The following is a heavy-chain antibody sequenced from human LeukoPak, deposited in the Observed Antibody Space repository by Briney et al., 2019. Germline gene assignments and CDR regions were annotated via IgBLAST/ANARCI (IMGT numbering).Heavy chain of an antibody. V-gene: IGHV3-66*02. J-gene: IGHJ4*02. CDR2: IYSGGDT. Sequence: PGGSLRLSCAASGFTVSSDYMSWVRRAPRKGLEWVSIIYSGGDTYYADSVKGRFTISRDNSKNTLYLQMNSLRAEDTAVYYCARDRYSTIFGGWGQGTLVTVSS. D-gene: IGHD3-3*01. CDR1: GFTVSSDY. CDR3: ARDRYSTIFGG.